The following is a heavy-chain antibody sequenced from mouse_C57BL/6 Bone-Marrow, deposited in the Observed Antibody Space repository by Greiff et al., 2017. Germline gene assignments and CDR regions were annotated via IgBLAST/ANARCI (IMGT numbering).Heavy chain of an antibody. D-gene: IGHD4-1*01. J-gene: IGHJ2*01. CDR3: ARGTGRYFDY. Sequence: EVQVVESGGGLVKPGGSLTLSCAASGFTFSDYGMHWVRQAPEKGLEWVAYISSGSSTIYYADTVKGRFTISRDNAKNTLFLPMTSLRSEDTAMYYCARGTGRYFDYWGQGTTLTVSS. V-gene: IGHV5-17*01. CDR1: GFTFSDYG. CDR2: ISSGSSTI.